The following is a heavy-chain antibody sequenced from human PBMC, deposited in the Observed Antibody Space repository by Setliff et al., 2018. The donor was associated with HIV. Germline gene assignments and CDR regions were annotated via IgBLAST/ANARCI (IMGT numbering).Heavy chain of an antibody. CDR3: ARLGSGWSDSYYYAMDI. CDR2: ISAYNGNT. J-gene: IGHJ6*02. V-gene: IGHV1-18*01. D-gene: IGHD6-19*01. CDR1: GYTFSSHG. Sequence: ASVKVSCKASGYTFSSHGITWVRQAPGQGLEWVGWISAYNGNTNYAQNFLGRVTMTIDTSTSRAYMELRSLRSDDTAMYFCARLGSGWSDSYYYAMDIWGQGTTVTVSS.